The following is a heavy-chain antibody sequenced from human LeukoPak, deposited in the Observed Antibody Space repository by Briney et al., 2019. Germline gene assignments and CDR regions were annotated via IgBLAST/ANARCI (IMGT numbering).Heavy chain of an antibody. CDR2: ICHSGST. V-gene: IGHV4-30-2*01. J-gene: IGHJ6*02. Sequence: PPETLSLTCTVSGGSISSGGYYWSWIRQPPGKGLEWIGYICHSGSTYYNPSLKSRVTISVDTSKNQFSLKLSSVTAADTAVYYCRRVERYYYYGMDVWGQGTTVTVSS. D-gene: IGHD1-1*01. CDR1: GGSISSGGYY. CDR3: RRVERYYYYGMDV.